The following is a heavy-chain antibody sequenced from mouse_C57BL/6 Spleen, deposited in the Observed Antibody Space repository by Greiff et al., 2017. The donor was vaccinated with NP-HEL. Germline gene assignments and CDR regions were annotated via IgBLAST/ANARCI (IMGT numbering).Heavy chain of an antibody. Sequence: QVQLQQPGAELVRPGSSVKLSCKASGYTFTSYWMQWVKQRPIQGLEWIGNIDPSDSETHYNQKFKDKATLTVDKSSSTAYMQLSSLTSEDSAVYYCARGLGPPWFAYWGQGTLVTVSA. CDR2: IDPSDSET. V-gene: IGHV1-52*01. D-gene: IGHD4-1*01. CDR1: GYTFTSYW. J-gene: IGHJ3*01. CDR3: ARGLGPPWFAY.